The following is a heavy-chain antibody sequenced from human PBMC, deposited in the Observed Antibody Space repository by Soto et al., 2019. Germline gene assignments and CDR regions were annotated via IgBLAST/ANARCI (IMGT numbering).Heavy chain of an antibody. CDR1: GGSLSSSSYS. D-gene: IGHD4-17*01. Sequence: QLQLQESGPGLVKPSEPLSLTCPVSGGSLSSSSYSWGWIRQPPGKGLEWIGSIYYSGSTYYNPSLQRRGTISVDTSKTQCYLKLSSVTAADTAVYYCARQRDDDGDYFLVDAFDIWGQGTMVTVSS. CDR3: ARQRDDDGDYFLVDAFDI. J-gene: IGHJ3*02. CDR2: IYYSGST. V-gene: IGHV4-39*01.